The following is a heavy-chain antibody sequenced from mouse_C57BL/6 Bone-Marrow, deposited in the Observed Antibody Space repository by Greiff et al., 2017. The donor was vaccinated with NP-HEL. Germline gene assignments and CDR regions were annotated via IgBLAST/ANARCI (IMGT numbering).Heavy chain of an antibody. D-gene: IGHD1-1*01. J-gene: IGHJ4*01. CDR3: ARKILRYYYAMDY. V-gene: IGHV1-82*01. CDR1: GYAFSSSW. Sequence: VKLQESGPELVKPGASVKISCKASGYAFSSSWMNWVKQRPGKGLEWIGRIYPGDGDTNYNGKFKGKATLTADKSSSTAYMQLSSLTSEDSAVYFCARKILRYYYAMDYWGQGTSVTVSS. CDR2: IYPGDGDT.